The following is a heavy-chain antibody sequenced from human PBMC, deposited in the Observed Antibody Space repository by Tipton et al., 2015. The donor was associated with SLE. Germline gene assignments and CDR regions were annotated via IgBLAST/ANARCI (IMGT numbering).Heavy chain of an antibody. Sequence: SLRLSCAASGFTFSNYAMHWVRQAPGKGLEWVSSISSSSSYIYYADSVKGRFTISRDNAKNSLYLQMNSLRAEDTAVYYCASLDYGDYFYYFDYWGQGTLVTVSS. J-gene: IGHJ4*02. CDR2: ISSSSSYI. D-gene: IGHD4-17*01. CDR1: GFTFSNYA. CDR3: ASLDYGDYFYYFDY. V-gene: IGHV3-21*03.